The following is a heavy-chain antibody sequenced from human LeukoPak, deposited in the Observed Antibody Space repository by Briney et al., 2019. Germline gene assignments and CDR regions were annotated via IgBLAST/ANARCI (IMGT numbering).Heavy chain of an antibody. CDR1: GFTFSSYW. V-gene: IGHV3-30*02. J-gene: IGHJ4*02. Sequence: AGESLRLSCAASGFTFSSYWMSWVRQAPGKGLEWVTFIRYDGSNKYYADSVKGRFTISRDNSKNTLNPHMNSLRAEDTAVYYCAKDPTHYRVWDYYETIGLSYWGQGTLVTVSS. D-gene: IGHD3-22*01. CDR2: IRYDGSNK. CDR3: AKDPTHYRVWDYYETIGLSY.